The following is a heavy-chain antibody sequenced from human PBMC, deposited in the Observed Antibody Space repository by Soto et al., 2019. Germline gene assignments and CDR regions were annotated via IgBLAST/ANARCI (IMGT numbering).Heavy chain of an antibody. D-gene: IGHD1-26*01. V-gene: IGHV4-30-4*01. Sequence: SETLSLTCTVSGGSISSGDYYWSWIRQPPGKGLEWIGYIYYSGSTYYNPSPKSRVTISVDTSKNQFSLKLSSVTAADTAVYYCARDQVGGMDVWGQGTTVTVSS. CDR1: GGSISSGDYY. J-gene: IGHJ6*02. CDR3: ARDQVGGMDV. CDR2: IYYSGST.